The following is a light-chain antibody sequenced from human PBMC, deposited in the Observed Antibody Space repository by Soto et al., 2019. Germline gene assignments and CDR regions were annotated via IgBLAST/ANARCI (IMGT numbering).Light chain of an antibody. CDR2: DAS. CDR3: QQRSNWPLT. J-gene: IGKJ1*01. V-gene: IGKV3-11*01. CDR1: QSVSSY. Sequence: VVPQSXATLSSYIGDXXXXXSXASQSVSSYLARYQHEXGQAPRLLIYDASXRATGIPARFSGSGSGTDFTLTISSLETEDFAVYYCQQRSNWPLTFGQGTNLDIK.